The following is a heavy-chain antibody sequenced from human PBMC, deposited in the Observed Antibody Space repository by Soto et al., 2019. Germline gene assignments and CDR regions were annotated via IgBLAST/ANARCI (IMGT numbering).Heavy chain of an antibody. D-gene: IGHD2-21*02. CDR2: VNPSGGHT. J-gene: IGHJ4*02. V-gene: IGHV1-46*01. Sequence: QVQLMQSGAEVKKPGASVKVSCKASGDTFTNYYIHWVRQAPGQGLEWMGTVNPSGGHTTYSQNFLVRWTRTRDTSTSTLYMELTSLTSDDTAVYYCAGGGHVVVVTAAFDSWGQGTLVTVSS. CDR1: GDTFTNYY. CDR3: AGGGHVVVVTAAFDS.